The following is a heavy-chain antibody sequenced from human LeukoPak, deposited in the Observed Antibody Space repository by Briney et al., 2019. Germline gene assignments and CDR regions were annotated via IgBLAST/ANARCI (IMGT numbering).Heavy chain of an antibody. J-gene: IGHJ4*02. CDR3: ARGGSFVDY. Sequence: SETLSLTCTVSGGSISSSSYYWGWIRQPPGKGLEWIGSIYYSGSTNYNPSLKSRVTISVDTSKNQFSLKLSSVTAADTAVYYCARGGSFVDYWGQGTLVTVSS. CDR1: GGSISSSSYY. CDR2: IYYSGST. V-gene: IGHV4-39*07. D-gene: IGHD1-26*01.